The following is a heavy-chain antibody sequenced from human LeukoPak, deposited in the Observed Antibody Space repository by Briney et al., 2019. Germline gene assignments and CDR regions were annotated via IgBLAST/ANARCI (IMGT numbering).Heavy chain of an antibody. J-gene: IGHJ4*02. D-gene: IGHD3-22*01. CDR3: ARSRYYYDSSGSYYFDY. V-gene: IGHV4-38-2*02. CDR1: GYSISSGYY. CDR2: IYHSGST. Sequence: TSETLSLTCTVSGYSISSGYYWGWIRQPPGKGLEWIGSIYHSGSTYYNPSLKSRVTISVDTSKNQFSLKLSSVTAADTAVYYCARSRYYYDSSGSYYFDYWGQGTLVTVSS.